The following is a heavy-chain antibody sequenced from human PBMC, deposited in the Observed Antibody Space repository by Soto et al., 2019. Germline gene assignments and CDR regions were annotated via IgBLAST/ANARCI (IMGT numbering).Heavy chain of an antibody. CDR2: IIPILGIA. D-gene: IGHD3-10*01. V-gene: IGHV1-69*08. CDR1: GGTFSSYT. Sequence: QVQLVQSGAEVKKPGSSVKVSCKASGGTFSSYTISWVRQAPGQGLEWMGRIIPILGIANYAQKFQGRVTITADKSTSTAYMELSSLRSEDTAVYYCARDRTVRGNFDYWGQGTLVTVSS. CDR3: ARDRTVRGNFDY. J-gene: IGHJ4*02.